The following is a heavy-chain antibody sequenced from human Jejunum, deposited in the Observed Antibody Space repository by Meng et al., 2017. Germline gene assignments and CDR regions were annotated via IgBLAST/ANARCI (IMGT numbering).Heavy chain of an antibody. J-gene: IGHJ4*02. CDR2: ISDVGSD. V-gene: IGHV3-30*01. CDR1: GFTFGGYD. Sequence: VQVVECGGGGVQLWMSLSLSCAGLGFTFGGYDMHWVRQVPGKGLEWVATISDVGSDEADSVQGRFTISRDNSKNTLYLQMNSLRADDTAVYYCARGSPPDSWGQGTLVTVSS. CDR3: ARGSPPDS.